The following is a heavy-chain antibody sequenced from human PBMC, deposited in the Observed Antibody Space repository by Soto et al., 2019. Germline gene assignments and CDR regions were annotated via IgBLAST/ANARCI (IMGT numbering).Heavy chain of an antibody. V-gene: IGHV4-39*01. CDR2: IYYSGST. Sequence: QLQLQESGPGLVKPSETLSLTCTVSGGSISSSSFHWGWIRQPPGKGLEWIGSIYYSGSTYYSPSLKSRGTISVDTSKNPFSPKLSSVTAAYTAVYYCARRERAAGTDWWFDPWGQGTLVTVSS. CDR3: ARRERAAGTDWWFDP. D-gene: IGHD6-13*01. CDR1: GGSISSSSFH. J-gene: IGHJ5*02.